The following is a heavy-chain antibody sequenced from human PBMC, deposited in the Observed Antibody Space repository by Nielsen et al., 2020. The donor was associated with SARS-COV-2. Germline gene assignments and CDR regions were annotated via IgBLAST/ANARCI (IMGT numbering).Heavy chain of an antibody. J-gene: IGHJ4*02. CDR3: ARGSFEGWHIDY. CDR2: IHYSGST. D-gene: IGHD2-15*01. CDR1: GGSISSGDYF. Sequence: SETLSLTCTVSGGSISSGDYFWSWIRQPPGKGLEWIGHIHYSGSTDYNPSLKSRVTMSVDTSKNQFSLKLSSVAAADTAVYYCARGSFEGWHIDYWAQGTLVTVSS. V-gene: IGHV4-30-4*01.